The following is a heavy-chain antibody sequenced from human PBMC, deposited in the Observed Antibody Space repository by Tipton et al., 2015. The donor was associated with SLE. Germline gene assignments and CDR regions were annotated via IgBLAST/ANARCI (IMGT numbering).Heavy chain of an antibody. CDR2: IYHSGST. D-gene: IGHD5-18*01. CDR3: ARDPKGYTIDAFDI. J-gene: IGHJ3*02. Sequence: TLSLTCAVYGGSFSGYYWGWIRQPPGKGLEWIGSIYHSGSTYYNPSLKSRVTISVDTSKNQFSLKLSSVTAADTAVYYCARDPKGYTIDAFDIWGQGTMVTVSS. CDR1: GGSFSGYY. V-gene: IGHV4-38-2*02.